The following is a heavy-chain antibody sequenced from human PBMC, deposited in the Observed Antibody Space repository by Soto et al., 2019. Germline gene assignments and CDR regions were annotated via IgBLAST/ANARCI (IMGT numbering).Heavy chain of an antibody. CDR1: GYTFTSYD. CDR2: MNPYSGNT. CDR3: AREKTAYAKDV. J-gene: IGHJ6*02. V-gene: IGHV1-8*01. Sequence: QVQLVQSGAEVKKPGASVKVSCKASGYTFTSYDINWVRQATGQGLERMGWMNPYSGNTGYAQKFHGRVTMTRNTAISTAYMERSSLRSQYTAVYYCAREKTAYAKDVWGQGNAVTVSS.